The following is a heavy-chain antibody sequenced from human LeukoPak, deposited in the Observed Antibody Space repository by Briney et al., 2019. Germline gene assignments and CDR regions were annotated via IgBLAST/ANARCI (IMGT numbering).Heavy chain of an antibody. CDR3: ASEEGDYYYGMDV. CDR2: INPNSGGT. CDR1: AYTFTGYY. V-gene: IGHV1-2*04. Sequence: ASVTVSCTASAYTFTGYYMHWVRQAPGQGLEWMGWINPNSGGTNYAQKFQGWVTMTRDTSISTAYMELSRLRSDDTAVYYCASEEGDYYYGMDVWGQGTTVTVSS. J-gene: IGHJ6*02.